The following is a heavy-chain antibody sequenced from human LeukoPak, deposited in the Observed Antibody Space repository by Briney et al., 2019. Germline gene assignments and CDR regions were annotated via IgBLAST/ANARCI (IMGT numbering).Heavy chain of an antibody. CDR1: GFTFSSYW. D-gene: IGHD6-6*01. Sequence: PGGSLRLSCAASGFTFSSYWMHWVRPAPGKGLVWVSHITSDGSSTTYADSVKGRFTISRDNAKNTLYLQMNSLRAEDTAVYYCARAEGIAARPYYFDYWGQGTLVTVSS. J-gene: IGHJ4*02. CDR3: ARAEGIAARPYYFDY. V-gene: IGHV3-74*01. CDR2: ITSDGSST.